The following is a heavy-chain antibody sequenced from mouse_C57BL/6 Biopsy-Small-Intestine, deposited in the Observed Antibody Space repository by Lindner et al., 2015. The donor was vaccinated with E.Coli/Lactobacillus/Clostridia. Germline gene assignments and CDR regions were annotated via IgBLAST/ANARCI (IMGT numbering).Heavy chain of an antibody. D-gene: IGHD1-1*02. CDR2: IAGYNGRT. Sequence: SVKVSCKASGYKFIQYAMTWVRQAPGQGLEWMGWIAGYNGRTDYAEKFRDRVTMTIDPSTDTAYMELRSLTSDDKAVYYCARELDSSGFFRGGFDMWGQGTVVTVS. V-gene: IGHV1S55*01. J-gene: IGHJ3*02. CDR1: GYKFIQYA. CDR3: ARELDSSGFFRGGFDM.